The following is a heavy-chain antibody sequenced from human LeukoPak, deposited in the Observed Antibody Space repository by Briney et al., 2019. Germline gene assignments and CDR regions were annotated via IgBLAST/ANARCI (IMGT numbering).Heavy chain of an antibody. CDR2: ISSSGSTI. CDR3: AELGITMIGGV. CDR1: GFTFSSYE. Sequence: GGSLRLSCAASGFTFSSYEMNWVRQAPGKGLEWVSYISSSGSTIYYADSVKGRFTISRDNAKNSLYLQMNSMRAEDTAVYYCAELGITMIGGVWGKGTTVTISS. J-gene: IGHJ6*04. D-gene: IGHD3-10*02. V-gene: IGHV3-48*03.